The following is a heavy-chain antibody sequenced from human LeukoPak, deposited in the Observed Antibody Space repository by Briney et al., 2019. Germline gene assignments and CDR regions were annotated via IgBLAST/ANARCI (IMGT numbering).Heavy chain of an antibody. J-gene: IGHJ5*02. Sequence: SVEVSCKASGGTFSSYAISWVRQAPGQGLEWMGGIIPIFGTANYAQKFQGRVTITADESTSTAYMELSSLRSEDTAVYYCARLGPFYDSSSYGDYNWFDPWGQGTLVTVSS. CDR3: ARLGPFYDSSSYGDYNWFDP. CDR1: GGTFSSYA. V-gene: IGHV1-69*13. D-gene: IGHD3-22*01. CDR2: IIPIFGTA.